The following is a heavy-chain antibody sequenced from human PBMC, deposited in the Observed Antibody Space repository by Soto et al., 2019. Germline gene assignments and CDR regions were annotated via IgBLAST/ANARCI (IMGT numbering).Heavy chain of an antibody. V-gene: IGHV4-30-2*01. Sequence: SANLSLTCTVSGGSISTPGYSWSWIRQPPGKAPEWIGYVYHNGNAYPKPSLKSRVTISLDRSKNQFSLKLSSVTAADTAVYYCARVPHSSGWSVRAFAICGKGKIVTVSS. CDR2: VYHNGNA. CDR3: ARVPHSSGWSVRAFAI. CDR1: GGSISTPGYS. D-gene: IGHD6-19*01. J-gene: IGHJ3*02.